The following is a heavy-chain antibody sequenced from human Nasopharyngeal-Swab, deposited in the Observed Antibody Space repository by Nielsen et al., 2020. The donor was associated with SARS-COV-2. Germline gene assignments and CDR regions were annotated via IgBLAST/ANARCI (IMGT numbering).Heavy chain of an antibody. J-gene: IGHJ3*02. D-gene: IGHD3-16*02. V-gene: IGHV1-69*13. Sequence: SVKVSCKASGGTFSSYAISWVRQAPGQGLEWMGGIIPIFGTANYAQKFQGRVTITADESTSTAYMELSSLRSEDTAVYYCARFYDYAWGSYPQWTAFDIWGQGTMVTVSS. CDR1: GGTFSSYA. CDR2: IIPIFGTA. CDR3: ARFYDYAWGSYPQWTAFDI.